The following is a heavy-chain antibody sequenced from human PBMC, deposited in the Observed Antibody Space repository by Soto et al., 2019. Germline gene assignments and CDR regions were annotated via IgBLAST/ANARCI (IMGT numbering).Heavy chain of an antibody. D-gene: IGHD2-15*01. Sequence: ASVKVSCKASGGTFSSYAISWVRQAPGQGLEWMGGIIPIFGTANYAQKFQGRVTITADESTSTAYMELSSLRSEDTAVYYCARGYCSGGSCYGPYYFDYWGQGTLVTVSS. CDR2: IIPIFGTA. J-gene: IGHJ4*02. V-gene: IGHV1-69*13. CDR3: ARGYCSGGSCYGPYYFDY. CDR1: GGTFSSYA.